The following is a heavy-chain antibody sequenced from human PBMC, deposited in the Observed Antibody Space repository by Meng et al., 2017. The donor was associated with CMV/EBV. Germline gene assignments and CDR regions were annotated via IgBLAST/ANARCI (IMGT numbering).Heavy chain of an antibody. CDR1: GFTFSSYA. D-gene: IGHD3-10*01. V-gene: IGHV3-23*01. Sequence: GESLKISCAASGFTFSSYAMRWVRQAPGKGLEWVSAISGSGGSTYYADSVKGRFTISRDNSKNTLYLQMNSLRAEDTAVYYCAKIITMVRGGFDYWGQGTLVTVSS. CDR3: AKIITMVRGGFDY. J-gene: IGHJ4*02. CDR2: ISGSGGST.